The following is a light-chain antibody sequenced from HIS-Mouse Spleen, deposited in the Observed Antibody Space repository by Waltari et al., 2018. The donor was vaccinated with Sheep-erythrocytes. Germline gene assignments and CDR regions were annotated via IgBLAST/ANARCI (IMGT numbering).Light chain of an antibody. CDR1: SRHVGGYNY. J-gene: IGLJ1*01. Sequence: QSALTQPRSVSGSPAQSVTISCPGTSRHVGGYNYVSWYQPHPGKAPKLMIYEVSKRPSGVPDRFSGSKSGNTASLTISGLQAEDEADYYCCSYAGSYNHVFATGTKVTVL. CDR3: CSYAGSYNHV. V-gene: IGLV2-11*01. CDR2: EVS.